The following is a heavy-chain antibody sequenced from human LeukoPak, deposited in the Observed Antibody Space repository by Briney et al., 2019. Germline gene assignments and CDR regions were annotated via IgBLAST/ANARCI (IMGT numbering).Heavy chain of an antibody. CDR3: ASPFYGGFFDY. D-gene: IGHD4-23*01. J-gene: IGHJ4*02. V-gene: IGHV3-48*04. Sequence: GGSLRLSCAASGFTFSSYSMNWVRQAPGKGLEWVSYISSSSSTIYYADSVKGRFTISRDNAKNSLYLQMNSLRAEDTAVYYCASPFYGGFFDYWGQGTLVTVSS. CDR2: ISSSSSTI. CDR1: GFTFSSYS.